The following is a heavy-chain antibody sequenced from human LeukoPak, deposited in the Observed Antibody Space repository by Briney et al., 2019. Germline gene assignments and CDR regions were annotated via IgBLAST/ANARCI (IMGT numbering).Heavy chain of an antibody. J-gene: IGHJ4*02. Sequence: SVKVSCKASGSTFTSYAISWVRQAPGQGLEWMGRIIPILGITSYAQKFQGRVTVTADKSTSTAYMELSSLRSEDTAVYYCASLDDYYGSGSYYNYWGQGTLVTVSS. CDR3: ASLDDYYGSGSYYNY. D-gene: IGHD3-10*01. CDR1: GSTFTSYA. V-gene: IGHV1-69*04. CDR2: IIPILGIT.